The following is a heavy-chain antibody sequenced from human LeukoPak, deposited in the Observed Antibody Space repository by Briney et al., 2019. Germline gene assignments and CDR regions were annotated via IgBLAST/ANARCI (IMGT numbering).Heavy chain of an antibody. CDR2: IYTSGST. CDR1: GGSIRSYY. Sequence: SETLSLTCTVSGGSIRSYYWSWIRQPAGKKLEWIGRIYTSGSTKYNPSLKSRVTMSVDTSKNQFSLKLSSVTAADTAVYYCARVWDYYDSSGYYSYHDAFDIWGQGTMVTVSS. CDR3: ARVWDYYDSSGYYSYHDAFDI. J-gene: IGHJ3*02. D-gene: IGHD3-22*01. V-gene: IGHV4-4*07.